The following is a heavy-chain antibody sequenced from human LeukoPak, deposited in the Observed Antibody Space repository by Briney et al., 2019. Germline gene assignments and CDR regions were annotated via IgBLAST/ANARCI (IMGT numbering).Heavy chain of an antibody. CDR2: IYSGGST. CDR3: ARVQRIAAAGTFDY. V-gene: IGHV3-66*02. D-gene: IGHD6-13*01. J-gene: IGHJ4*02. Sequence: GGSLRLSCAASGFTVSSNYMSWVRQAPGKGLEWVSVIYSGGSTYYADSVKGRFIISRDNSKNTLYLQMNSLRAEDTAVYYCARVQRIAAAGTFDYWGQGTLVTVSS. CDR1: GFTVSSNY.